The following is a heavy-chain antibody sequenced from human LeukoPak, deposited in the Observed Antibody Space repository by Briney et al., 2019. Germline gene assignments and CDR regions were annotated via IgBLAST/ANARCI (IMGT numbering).Heavy chain of an antibody. D-gene: IGHD3-3*01. CDR3: ARPLPVLRFLEWLPRAYYYGMDV. CDR1: GGTFSSYA. CDR2: IIPTFGTA. V-gene: IGHV1-69*13. Sequence: SVKVSCKASGGTFSSYAISWVRQAPGQGLEWMGGIIPTFGTANYAQKFQGRVTITADESTSTAYMELSSLRSEDTAVYYCARPLPVLRFLEWLPRAYYYGMDVWGQGTTVTVSS. J-gene: IGHJ6*02.